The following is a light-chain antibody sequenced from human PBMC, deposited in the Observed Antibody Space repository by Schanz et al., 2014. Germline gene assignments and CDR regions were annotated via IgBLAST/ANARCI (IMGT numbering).Light chain of an antibody. V-gene: IGKV1-16*01. CDR2: AAS. CDR3: QQYNNWAPWT. CDR1: QSISNY. Sequence: DIQMTQSPSSLSASVGDRVTITCRASQSISNYLAWYQQKPGKAPKVLIYAASNLQSGVPSRFSGSGSGTEFTLTISSLQSEDFAVYYCQQYNNWAPWTFGQGTKVEIK. J-gene: IGKJ1*01.